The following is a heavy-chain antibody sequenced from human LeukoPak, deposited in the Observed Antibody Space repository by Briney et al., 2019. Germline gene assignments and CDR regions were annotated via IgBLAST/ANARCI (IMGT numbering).Heavy chain of an antibody. CDR3: ARGYPYGSNWSIFDL. V-gene: IGHV4-59*01. CDR2: VSYRVTT. CDR1: GGSIGSDY. J-gene: IGHJ4*02. Sequence: SETLSLTCTVSGGSIGSDYWSWIRQPPGKGLEWIGYVSYRVTTNYNPSVESRVTISVDTSKNHFSLKLSSVTAADTAVYYCARGYPYGSNWSIFDLWGQGALVTVSS. D-gene: IGHD6-13*01.